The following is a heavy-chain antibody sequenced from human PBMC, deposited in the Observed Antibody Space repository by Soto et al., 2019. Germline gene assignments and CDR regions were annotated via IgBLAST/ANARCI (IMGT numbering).Heavy chain of an antibody. CDR3: ARERHYYDSGCYIAH. J-gene: IGHJ5*02. D-gene: IGHD3-22*01. Sequence: GGSLRLSCAASGFTLSDYWMTWVRQAPGKGLEWVAHMKQDGSEKYYVDSVKGRFTISRDNAKNSLYLQMNSLRADDTAVYYCARERHYYDSGCYIAHWGQGTPVTVSS. CDR1: GFTLSDYW. V-gene: IGHV3-7*03. CDR2: MKQDGSEK.